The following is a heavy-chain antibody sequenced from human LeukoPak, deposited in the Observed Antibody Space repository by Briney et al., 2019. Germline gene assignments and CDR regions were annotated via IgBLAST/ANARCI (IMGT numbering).Heavy chain of an antibody. Sequence: PGGSLRLSCAASGFTFNSYGMHWVRQAPGKGLEWVAFIRNDGSNKYYADSVKGRFTISRDNSKNTLYLQMNSLRAEDTAVYYCAKDLSSSGYYYYYMDVWGKGTTVTVSS. CDR3: AKDLSSSGYYYYYMDV. D-gene: IGHD6-6*01. CDR1: GFTFNSYG. J-gene: IGHJ6*03. V-gene: IGHV3-30*02. CDR2: IRNDGSNK.